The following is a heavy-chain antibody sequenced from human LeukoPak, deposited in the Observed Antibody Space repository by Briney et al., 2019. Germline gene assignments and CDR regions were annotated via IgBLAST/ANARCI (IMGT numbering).Heavy chain of an antibody. V-gene: IGHV1-3*04. CDR3: ARSYSGSYAYAFDI. J-gene: IGHJ3*02. D-gene: IGHD1-26*01. CDR1: GYTFSTYA. Sequence: ASVKVSCTAPGYTFSTYAVHWVRQAPGQRLEWMGWINTGNGNTKYSQKFQGRVTITRDTSASTAYMELSSLRSEDTAVYYCARSYSGSYAYAFDIWGQGTMVTVSS. CDR2: INTGNGNT.